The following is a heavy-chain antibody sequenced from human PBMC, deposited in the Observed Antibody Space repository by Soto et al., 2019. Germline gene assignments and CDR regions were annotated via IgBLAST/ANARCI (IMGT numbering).Heavy chain of an antibody. CDR2: IYAGDTET. J-gene: IGHJ3*02. CDR3: ARHRRDYPFDI. CDR1: GYGFTSYW. V-gene: IGHV5-51*01. D-gene: IGHD3-10*01. Sequence: GESLKISCKGSGYGFTSYWIGWVRQMPGKGLEWMRIIYAGDTETRYSPSFQGLVTISADKSISTAYLQWSSLEASDTAMYYCARHRRDYPFDIWGQGTMVTVSS.